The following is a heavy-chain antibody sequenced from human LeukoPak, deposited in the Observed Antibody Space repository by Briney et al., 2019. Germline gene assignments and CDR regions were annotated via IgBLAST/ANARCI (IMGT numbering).Heavy chain of an antibody. D-gene: IGHD4-17*01. V-gene: IGHV3-23*01. CDR2: ISGSGGST. CDR3: AKDLRTTSGLGFFDY. J-gene: IGHJ4*02. CDR1: GGSFSGYY. Sequence: ETLSLTCAVYGGSFSGYYWSWIRQPPGKGLEWVSAISGSGGSTYYADSVKGRFTISRDNSKNTLYLQMNSLRAEDTAVYYCAKDLRTTSGLGFFDYWGQGTLVTVSS.